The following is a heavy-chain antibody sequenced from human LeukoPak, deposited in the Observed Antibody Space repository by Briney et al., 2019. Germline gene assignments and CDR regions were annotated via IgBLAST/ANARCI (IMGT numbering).Heavy chain of an antibody. J-gene: IGHJ3*02. Sequence: GGSLRLSCAASGFTFSSYAMSWVRQAPGKGLEWVSAISGSGGSTYCADSVKGRFTISRDNSKNTLYLQMNSLRAEDTAVYYCAKISSGRDAFDIWGQGTMVTVSS. CDR2: ISGSGGST. D-gene: IGHD3-10*01. V-gene: IGHV3-23*01. CDR3: AKISSGRDAFDI. CDR1: GFTFSSYA.